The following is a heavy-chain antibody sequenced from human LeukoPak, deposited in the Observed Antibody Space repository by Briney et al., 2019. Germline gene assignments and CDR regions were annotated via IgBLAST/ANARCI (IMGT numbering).Heavy chain of an antibody. V-gene: IGHV1-3*01. CDR1: GYTFTSYA. D-gene: IGHD3-22*01. CDR2: INAGNGNT. J-gene: IGHJ3*02. CDR3: ARDHVDYYDSSGPHAFDI. Sequence: ASVKVSCKASGYTFTSYAMHWVRQAPGQRLEWMGWINAGNGNTKYSQKFQGRVTITRDTSASTAYMELSSLRSEDTAVYYCARDHVDYYDSSGPHAFDIWGQGTMVTVSS.